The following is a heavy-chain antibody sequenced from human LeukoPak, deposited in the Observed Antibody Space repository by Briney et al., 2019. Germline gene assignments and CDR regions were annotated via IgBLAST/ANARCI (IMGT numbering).Heavy chain of an antibody. CDR3: ARRAGAYSHPYDY. D-gene: IGHD4/OR15-4a*01. V-gene: IGHV4-59*01. CDR1: GGSISSYY. J-gene: IGHJ4*02. CDR2: IYYSGST. Sequence: PSETLSLTCTVSGGSISSYYWSWIRQPPGKGLEWIGYIYYSGSTNYNPSLKSRVTISVDTSKNQFSLKLSSVTAADTAVYYCARRAGAYSHPYDYWGQGTLVTVSS.